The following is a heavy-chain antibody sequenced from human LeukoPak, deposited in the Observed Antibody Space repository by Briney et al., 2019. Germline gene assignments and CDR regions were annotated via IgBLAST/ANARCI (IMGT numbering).Heavy chain of an antibody. Sequence: SETLSLTCAVYGGSFSGYYWSWIRQPPGKGLEWIGEITHSGSTNYNPSLKSRVTISVDTSKNQFSLKLSSVTAADTAVYYCARGTCSGGSCYSGYYFDYWGQGTLVTASS. V-gene: IGHV4-34*01. J-gene: IGHJ4*02. CDR1: GGSFSGYY. D-gene: IGHD2-15*01. CDR2: ITHSGST. CDR3: ARGTCSGGSCYSGYYFDY.